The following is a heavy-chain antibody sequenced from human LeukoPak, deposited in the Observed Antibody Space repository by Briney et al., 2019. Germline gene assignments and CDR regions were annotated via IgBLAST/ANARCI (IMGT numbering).Heavy chain of an antibody. Sequence: GGSLGLSCAASGFTFSSYWMHWVRQAPGKGLVWVSRINSDGSSTNYADSVKGRFTISRDNSRNTLYLQMNSLRAEDTAIYYCAQDDYSYYAMDVWGRGTTVTVSS. CDR2: INSDGSST. CDR3: AQDDYSYYAMDV. J-gene: IGHJ6*02. D-gene: IGHD5-24*01. CDR1: GFTFSSYW. V-gene: IGHV3-74*01.